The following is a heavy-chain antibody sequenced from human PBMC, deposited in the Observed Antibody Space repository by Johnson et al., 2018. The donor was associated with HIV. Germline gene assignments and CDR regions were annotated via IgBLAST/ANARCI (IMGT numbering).Heavy chain of an antibody. CDR3: ARDGDSDAFDI. V-gene: IGHV3-30-3*01. CDR2: ISDEGSNK. Sequence: QVQLVESGGGVVQAGRSLTLSCVGSGFTFTDYAIHWVRQPPGKGLEWVAVISDEGSNKYYADSVKGRFTISRDNSEKTLYLQMNSLRTEDTAVYYCARDGDSDAFDIWGQGTVVTVS. D-gene: IGHD4-17*01. J-gene: IGHJ3*02. CDR1: GFTFTDYA.